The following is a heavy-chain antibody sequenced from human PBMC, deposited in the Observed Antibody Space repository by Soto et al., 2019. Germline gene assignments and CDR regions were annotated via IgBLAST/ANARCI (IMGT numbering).Heavy chain of an antibody. CDR1: GGSLSGYY. CDR3: ARLKGGRIQLWWGPAPDV. CDR2: INHSGST. V-gene: IGHV4-34*01. D-gene: IGHD5-18*01. J-gene: IGHJ6*02. Sequence: PSETLSLTCAVYGGSLSGYYWSWIRQPPGKGLEWIGEINHSGSTNYNPSLKSRVTISVDTSKNQFSLKLSSVTAADTAVYYCARLKGGRIQLWWGPAPDVWGQGTTVTVSS.